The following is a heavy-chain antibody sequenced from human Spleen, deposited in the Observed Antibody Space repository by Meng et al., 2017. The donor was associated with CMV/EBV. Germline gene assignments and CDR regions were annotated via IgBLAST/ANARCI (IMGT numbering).Heavy chain of an antibody. CDR2: IYYTGST. D-gene: IGHD3/OR15-3a*01. CDR3: ARGSALPHTYCDFWSGRFCGGNFDH. V-gene: IGHV4-31*03. CDR1: GGSISTGGYY. Sequence: SETLSLTCTVSGGSISTGGYYWTWIRQLPGQGLEWIGYIYYTGSTYYSPSLKRRVSISVDTSKKLFSLKLRSVTAADTAVYFCARGSALPHTYCDFWSGRFCGGNFDHWGQGMLVTVSS. J-gene: IGHJ4*02.